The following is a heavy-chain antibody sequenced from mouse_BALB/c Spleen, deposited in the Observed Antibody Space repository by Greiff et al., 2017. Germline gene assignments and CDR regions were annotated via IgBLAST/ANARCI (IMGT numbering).Heavy chain of an antibody. J-gene: IGHJ2*01. V-gene: IGHV14-1*02. CDR2: IDPENGNT. Sequence: VQLKESGAELVRPGALVKLSCKASGFNIKDYYMHWVKQRPEQGLEWIGWIDPENGNTIYDPKFQGKASITADTSSNTAYLQLSSLTSEDTAVYYCARYRDYFDYWGQGTTLTVSS. CDR3: ARYRDYFDY. CDR1: GFNIKDYY.